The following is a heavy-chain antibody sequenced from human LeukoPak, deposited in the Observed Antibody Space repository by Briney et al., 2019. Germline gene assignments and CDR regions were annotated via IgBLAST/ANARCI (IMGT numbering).Heavy chain of an antibody. D-gene: IGHD4-11*01. J-gene: IGHJ1*01. CDR1: GYTFVGYY. CDR2: IDPSTGNT. Sequence: ASVKVSCKASGYTFVGYYLHWVRQAPGQGLEWMAWIDPSTGNTHYAQKFQGRITVTRDTSISTTYMELSWLTSDDTALYYCAREYSAYQHWGQGTLVTVSS. CDR3: AREYSAYQH. V-gene: IGHV1-2*02.